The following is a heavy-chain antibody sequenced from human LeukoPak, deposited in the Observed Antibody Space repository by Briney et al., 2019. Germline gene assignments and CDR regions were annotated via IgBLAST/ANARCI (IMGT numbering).Heavy chain of an antibody. D-gene: IGHD3-10*01. CDR1: GSSFHNYY. CDR2: IGHSGGT. V-gene: IGHV4-34*01. CDR3: ARSGTYQHSSAYDY. J-gene: IGHJ4*01. Sequence: PSETLSLTCAVYGSSFHNYYWTWIRQPPGKRLEWLGEIGHSGGTNYNPSLNSRVTISLDTSKNQFSLRLTSVTAAYTAVYYCARSGTYQHSSAYDYWGQGNLVTVSS.